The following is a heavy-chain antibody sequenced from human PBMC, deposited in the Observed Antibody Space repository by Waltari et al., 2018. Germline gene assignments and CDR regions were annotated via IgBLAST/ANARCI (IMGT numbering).Heavy chain of an antibody. J-gene: IGHJ4*02. D-gene: IGHD6-6*01. V-gene: IGHV3-74*03. CDR3: TRSIDF. CDR2: VNGDGSTT. CDR1: GFTFSSYW. Sequence: EVHLVESGGGVVQPGGSLRLPCAASGFTFSSYWMYWVRQAAGKGLRCVSRVNGDGSTTEYADSVKGRFSISRDNAKNTVYLQMNSLRVDDTAVYYCTRSIDFGGQGTLVTVSS.